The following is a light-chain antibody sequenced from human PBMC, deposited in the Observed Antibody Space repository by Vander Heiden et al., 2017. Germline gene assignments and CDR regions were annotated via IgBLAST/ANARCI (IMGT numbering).Light chain of an antibody. Sequence: SYDLTQPPSVSVSTGQTASITCSGDTLGDKYACWYQQKPGQSPVLVIDQDSKRTAGIPERFSGSNSGNTATLTISGTQAMDEADYYCQAWDSSTVVFGGGTKLTVL. CDR3: QAWDSSTVV. CDR2: QDS. J-gene: IGLJ2*01. CDR1: TLGDKY. V-gene: IGLV3-1*01.